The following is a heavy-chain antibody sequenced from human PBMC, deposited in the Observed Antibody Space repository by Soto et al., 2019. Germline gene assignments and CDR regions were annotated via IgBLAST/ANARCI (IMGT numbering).Heavy chain of an antibody. Sequence: SGPTLVNPTQTLTLTCTFSGFSLSTSGVGVGWIRQPPGKALEWLALIYWNDDKRYSPSLKSRLTITKDTSKNQVVLTMTNMDPVDTATYYCAHSPLRIAAAGLNWFDPWGQGTLVTVS. CDR2: IYWNDDK. J-gene: IGHJ5*02. CDR3: AHSPLRIAAAGLNWFDP. V-gene: IGHV2-5*01. CDR1: GFSLSTSGVG. D-gene: IGHD6-13*01.